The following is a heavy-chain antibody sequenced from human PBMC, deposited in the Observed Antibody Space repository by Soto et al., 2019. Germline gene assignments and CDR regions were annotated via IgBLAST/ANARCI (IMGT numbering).Heavy chain of an antibody. CDR2: IYYSGST. V-gene: IGHV4-31*03. D-gene: IGHD2-2*01. J-gene: IGHJ4*02. CDR3: ARFRYCSSTSCLGGDYFDY. Sequence: SETLSLTCTVSGGSISSGGYYWSWIRQHPGKGLEWIGYIYYSGSTYYNPSLKSRVTISVDTSKNQFSLKLSSVTAADTAVYYCARFRYCSSTSCLGGDYFDYWGQGTLVTVSS. CDR1: GGSISSGGYY.